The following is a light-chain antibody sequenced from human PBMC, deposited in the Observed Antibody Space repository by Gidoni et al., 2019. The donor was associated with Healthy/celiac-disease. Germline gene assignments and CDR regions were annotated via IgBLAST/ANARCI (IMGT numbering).Light chain of an antibody. CDR1: QSFSSSY. Sequence: EIVLTQSPGTLSLSPGERATLSCRASQSFSSSYLAWYQQKPGQAPRLLIYGASSRATGIPDRFSGSGSGTDFTLTISRLEPEDFAVYYCQQYGSSSFTFGGGTKVEIK. J-gene: IGKJ4*01. CDR3: QQYGSSSFT. CDR2: GAS. V-gene: IGKV3-20*01.